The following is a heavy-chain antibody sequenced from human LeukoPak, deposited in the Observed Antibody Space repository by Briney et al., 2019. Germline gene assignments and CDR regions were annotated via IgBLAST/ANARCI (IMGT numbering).Heavy chain of an antibody. J-gene: IGHJ4*02. CDR1: SYIFTDFY. D-gene: IGHD5-24*01. CDR2: ISPTNGAT. Sequence: ASVKVSCKTSSYIFTDFYLHWVRQAPGQGLEWMGWISPTNGATSYARRFQGRVNMARDTSTSTSYMELSSLGSDDTAVYYCASWIRTRDGYKGLFDYWGQGTLVTVSS. V-gene: IGHV1-2*02. CDR3: ASWIRTRDGYKGLFDY.